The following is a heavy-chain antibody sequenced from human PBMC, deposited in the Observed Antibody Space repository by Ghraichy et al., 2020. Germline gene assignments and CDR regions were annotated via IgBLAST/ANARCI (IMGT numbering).Heavy chain of an antibody. V-gene: IGHV3-23*01. CDR3: AKGRKYIDFWSGYSKDGMDV. J-gene: IGHJ6*02. D-gene: IGHD3-3*01. CDR1: GFTFSSHA. Sequence: GESLNISCAASGFTFSSHAMSWVRQAPGKGLEWVSTVSGSGGNTYYADSVKGRFTISRDNSKNTLYLQMNTLRAEDTAVFYCAKGRKYIDFWSGYSKDGMDVWGQGTTVTVSS. CDR2: VSGSGGNT.